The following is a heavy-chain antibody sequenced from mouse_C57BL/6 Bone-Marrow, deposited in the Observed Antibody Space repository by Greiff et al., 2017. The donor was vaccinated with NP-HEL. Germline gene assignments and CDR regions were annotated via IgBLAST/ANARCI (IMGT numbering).Heavy chain of an antibody. CDR1: GYSITSGYY. J-gene: IGHJ1*03. D-gene: IGHD1-1*01. CDR2: ISYDGSN. CDR3: ARDRYYGSSYWYFDV. V-gene: IGHV3-6*01. Sequence: EVKLVESGPGLVKPSQSLSLTCSVTGYSITSGYYWNWIRQFPGNKLEWMGYISYDGSNNYNPSLKNRISITRDTSKNQFFLKLNSVTTEDTATYYCARDRYYGSSYWYFDVWGTGTTVTVSS.